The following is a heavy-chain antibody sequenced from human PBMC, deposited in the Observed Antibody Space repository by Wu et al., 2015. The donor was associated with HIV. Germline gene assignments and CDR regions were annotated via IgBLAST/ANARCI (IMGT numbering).Heavy chain of an antibody. CDR2: INPNSGGT. Sequence: QVQLVQSGAEVKKPGASVKVSCKASGYTFTGYYMHWVRQAPGQGLEWMGWINPNSGGTNYAQKFQGRVTMTRDTSISTAYMELSRLRSDDTAVYYCARVANYDYVWGSYRLEYFQHWGQGTLVTVSS. D-gene: IGHD3-16*02. CDR1: GYTFTGYY. CDR3: ARVANYDYVWGSYRLEYFQH. V-gene: IGHV1-2*02. J-gene: IGHJ1*01.